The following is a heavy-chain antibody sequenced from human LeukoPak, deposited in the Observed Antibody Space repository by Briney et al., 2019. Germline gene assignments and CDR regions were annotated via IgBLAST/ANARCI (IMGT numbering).Heavy chain of an antibody. V-gene: IGHV1-2*02. CDR1: GYTFTGYY. Sequence: ASVKVSCKASGYTFTGYYMHWVRQAPGQGLEWMGWINPNSGGTNYAQKFQGRVTMTRDTSISTAYMELSRLRSDDTAVYYCATGRLTMVRGVIITGVYFDYWGQGTLVTVSS. J-gene: IGHJ4*02. D-gene: IGHD3-10*01. CDR2: INPNSGGT. CDR3: ATGRLTMVRGVIITGVYFDY.